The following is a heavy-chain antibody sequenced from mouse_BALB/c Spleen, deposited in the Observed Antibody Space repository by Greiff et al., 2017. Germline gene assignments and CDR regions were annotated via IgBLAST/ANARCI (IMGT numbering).Heavy chain of an antibody. CDR3: ARGHYYGYVRPFAY. J-gene: IGHJ3*01. Sequence: QVQLQQPGAELVKPGASVKLSCKASGYTFTSYWMHWVKQRPGQGLEWIGEINPSNGRTNYNEKFKSKATLTVDKSSSTAYMQLSSLTSEDSAVYYCARGHYYGYVRPFAYWGQGTLVTVSA. CDR1: GYTFTSYW. CDR2: INPSNGRT. D-gene: IGHD1-2*01. V-gene: IGHV1S81*02.